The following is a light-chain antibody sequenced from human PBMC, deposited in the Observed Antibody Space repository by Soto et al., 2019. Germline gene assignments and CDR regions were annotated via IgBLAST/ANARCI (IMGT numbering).Light chain of an antibody. CDR3: QQYFTSPIT. CDR2: GAS. J-gene: IGKJ5*01. V-gene: IGKV3-20*01. Sequence: EIVLTQSTGPLSLSPGERATLSCSASQSLSNNIYLAWYQQKPGQAPRLLIYGASSRATGIPNRFSAWGSGTDFTLTISRVDPADFAFYYCQQYFTSPITFGHVRRLEIK. CDR1: QSLSNNIY.